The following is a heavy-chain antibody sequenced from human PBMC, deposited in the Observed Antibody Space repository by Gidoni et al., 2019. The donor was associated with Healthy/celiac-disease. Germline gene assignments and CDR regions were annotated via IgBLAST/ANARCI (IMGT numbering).Heavy chain of an antibody. J-gene: IGHJ4*02. Sequence: QVQLQQWGAGLLKPSETLSPTCAVYGGSFSGYYCSWIRQPPGKGLEWIGEINHSGSTNYNPSLKSRFTISVDTSKNQFSLKLSSVTAADTAVYYCARGPPARGGYNHGVNPGPNDYWGQGTLVTVSS. CDR2: INHSGST. CDR3: ARGPPARGGYNHGVNPGPNDY. V-gene: IGHV4-34*01. CDR1: GGSFSGYY. D-gene: IGHD5-12*01.